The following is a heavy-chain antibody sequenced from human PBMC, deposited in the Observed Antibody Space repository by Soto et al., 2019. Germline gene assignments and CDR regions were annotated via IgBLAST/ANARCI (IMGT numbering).Heavy chain of an antibody. Sequence: SVKVSCKASGGTFSSYAISWVRQAPGQGLEWMGGIIPIFGTANYAQKFQGRVTITADKSTSTAYMELSSLRSEDTAVYYCVREAGSGSYYSSLYYGMDVWGQGTTVTVSS. D-gene: IGHD1-26*01. J-gene: IGHJ6*02. CDR2: IIPIFGTA. CDR1: GGTFSSYA. V-gene: IGHV1-69*06. CDR3: VREAGSGSYYSSLYYGMDV.